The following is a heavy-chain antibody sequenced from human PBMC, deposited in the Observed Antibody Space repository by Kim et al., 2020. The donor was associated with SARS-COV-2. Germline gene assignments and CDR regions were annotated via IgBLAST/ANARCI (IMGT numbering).Heavy chain of an antibody. CDR1: GGSISSSSYY. CDR2: MYYSGST. V-gene: IGHV4-39*01. J-gene: IGHJ4*02. CDR3: SMGDTSGYYDY. Sequence: SETLSLTCTVSGGSISSSSYYWGWIRQPPGKGLEWIGSMYYSGSTYYNPSLKSRVTISVDTSKNQFSLKLSSVTAADTAVYYCSMGDTSGYYDYWGQGTLVTVSS. D-gene: IGHD3-22*01.